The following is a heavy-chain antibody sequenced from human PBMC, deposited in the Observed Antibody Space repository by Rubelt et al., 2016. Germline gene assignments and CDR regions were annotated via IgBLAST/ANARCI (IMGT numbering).Heavy chain of an antibody. CDR1: GFTFSSYA. CDR3: ARGGDGYNPGYYYYYGMDV. V-gene: IGHV3-23*04. D-gene: IGHD5-24*01. CDR2: ISGSGGST. J-gene: IGHJ6*02. Sequence: EVQLVESGGGLVQPGGSLRLSCAASGFTFSSYAMSWVRQAPGKGLEWVSAISGSGGSTYYADSVKGRFTISRDNSKNTLYRQMNSLRAEDTAVYYCARGGDGYNPGYYYYYGMDVWGQGTTVTVSS.